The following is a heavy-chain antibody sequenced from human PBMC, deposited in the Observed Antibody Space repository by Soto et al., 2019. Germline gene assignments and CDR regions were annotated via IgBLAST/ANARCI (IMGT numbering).Heavy chain of an antibody. Sequence: PSETLSLTCSVSGDSMNNGDYFWTWIRQTPGKGLQWIGYISYGGSTFYNPSLKTRLAMSVDTSKNQFSVRLRSVTAADTAVYYCARDRAHFYESSGRLDLWGQGMLVTVSS. J-gene: IGHJ4*02. CDR2: ISYGGST. D-gene: IGHD3-22*01. CDR3: ARDRAHFYESSGRLDL. CDR1: GDSMNNGDYF. V-gene: IGHV4-30-4*01.